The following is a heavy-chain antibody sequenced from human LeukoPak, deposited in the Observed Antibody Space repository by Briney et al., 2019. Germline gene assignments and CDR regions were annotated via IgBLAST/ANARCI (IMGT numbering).Heavy chain of an antibody. Sequence: GGSLRLSCAASGFTFSSYGMHWVRQAPGKGLEWVAFIRYDGSNKYYADSVKGRFTISRDNSKNTLYLQMNRLRAEDTAVYYCAKCIGGAPYYFDYWGQGTLVTVSS. V-gene: IGHV3-30*02. CDR2: IRYDGSNK. D-gene: IGHD1-26*01. CDR1: GFTFSSYG. CDR3: AKCIGGAPYYFDY. J-gene: IGHJ4*02.